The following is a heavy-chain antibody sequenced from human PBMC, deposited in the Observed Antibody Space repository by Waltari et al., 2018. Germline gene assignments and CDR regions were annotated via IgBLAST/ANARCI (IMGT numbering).Heavy chain of an antibody. CDR2: IKQAGRDT. Sequence: EVQLVESGGGLVKPGGSLRLSCAASGFTFSSYSLNWVRQAPGKGLEWVTDIKQAGRDTYDADSVKGRFTVSRDNAKNSLYLQMNSLRVEDTAVYYCARDWEGDRPNFDYWGQGTLVTVSS. CDR1: GFTFSSYS. V-gene: IGHV3-7*01. J-gene: IGHJ4*02. D-gene: IGHD1-26*01. CDR3: ARDWEGDRPNFDY.